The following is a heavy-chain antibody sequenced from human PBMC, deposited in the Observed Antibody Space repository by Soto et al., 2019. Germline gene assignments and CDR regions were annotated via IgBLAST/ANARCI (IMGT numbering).Heavy chain of an antibody. Sequence: SETPALTCTVSGGSISSGDYYWSWIRQPPGKGLEWIGYIYYSGSTYYNPSLKSRVTISVDTSKNQFSLKLSSVTAADTAVYYCAREHQTYYDYVWGSYRYFDYWGQGTLVTVSS. V-gene: IGHV4-30-4*01. D-gene: IGHD3-16*02. J-gene: IGHJ4*02. CDR3: AREHQTYYDYVWGSYRYFDY. CDR2: IYYSGST. CDR1: GGSISSGDYY.